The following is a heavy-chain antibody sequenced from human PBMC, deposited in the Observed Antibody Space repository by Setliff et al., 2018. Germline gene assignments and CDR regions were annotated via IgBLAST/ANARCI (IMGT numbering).Heavy chain of an antibody. V-gene: IGHV1-18*01. CDR3: LRLVRYCTKIACQATSGDEV. CDR1: GYTFTDFG. Sequence: ASVKVSCKASGYTFTDFGINWVRQAPGQGLEWMGWISAYNGKTYFAQKFQDRITLTTDTSTNTGYLELRGLRSDDTAVYYCLRLVRYCTKIACQATSGDEVWGLGTLVTVSS. CDR2: ISAYNGKT. D-gene: IGHD2-8*01. J-gene: IGHJ4*02.